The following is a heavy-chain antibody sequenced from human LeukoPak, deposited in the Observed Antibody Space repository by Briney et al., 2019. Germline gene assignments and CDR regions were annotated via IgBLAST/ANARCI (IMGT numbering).Heavy chain of an antibody. J-gene: IGHJ4*02. V-gene: IGHV4-39*01. D-gene: IGHD3-10*01. CDR2: VSFFGNS. CDR1: GGSIRSSRYY. Sequence: SETLSLTCTVSGGSIRSSRYYWGWIRQSPRKRLEWIGSVSFFGNSYYRSSLLSQLTISIDRSKTQISLNLTSVTAADTAVYYCATHGEGSYFESWGQGTLVTVSS. CDR3: ATHGEGSYFES.